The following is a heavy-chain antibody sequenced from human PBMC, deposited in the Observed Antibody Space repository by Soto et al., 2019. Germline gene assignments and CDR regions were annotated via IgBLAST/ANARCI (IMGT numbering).Heavy chain of an antibody. Sequence: PSVTLSLTWTVSGGSISSSSYYWGWIRQPPGKGLEWIGSIYFSGSTYYNPSLKTRVTISVDTSKNQFSLKLNSVTAEDTAVYYCAREVPAGVLDYWGLGTLVTVSS. CDR1: GGSISSSSYY. CDR3: AREVPAGVLDY. D-gene: IGHD2-2*01. J-gene: IGHJ4*02. CDR2: IYFSGST. V-gene: IGHV4-39*02.